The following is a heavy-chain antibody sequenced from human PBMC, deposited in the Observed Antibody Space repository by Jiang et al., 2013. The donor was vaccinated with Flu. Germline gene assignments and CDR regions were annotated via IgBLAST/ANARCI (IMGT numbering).Heavy chain of an antibody. CDR1: GFTFTSSA. CDR2: IVVGSGNT. V-gene: IGHV1-58*02. Sequence: TSVKVSCKASGFTFTSSAMQWVRQARGQRLEWIGWIVVGSGNTNYAQKFQERVTITRDMSTSTAYMELSSLRSEDTAVYYCAAAPPPGAHCSSTSCYVYWGQGTLVTVSS. CDR3: AAAPPPGAHCSSTSCYVY. D-gene: IGHD2-2*01. J-gene: IGHJ4*02.